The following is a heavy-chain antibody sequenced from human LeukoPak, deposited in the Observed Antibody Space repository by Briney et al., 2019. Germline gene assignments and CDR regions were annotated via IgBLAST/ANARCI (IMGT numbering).Heavy chain of an antibody. J-gene: IGHJ4*02. CDR1: GFIFDDYA. CDR2: ISWNGGRI. CDR3: ARGGLRIDY. Sequence: GGSLRLSCAASGFIFDDYAMNWVRQAPGKGLEWVAGISWNGGRITYADSVKGRFTISRDNVKNSLYLQMNSLRAEDTAVYYCARGGLRIDYWGQGTLVTVSS. D-gene: IGHD4-17*01. V-gene: IGHV3-9*01.